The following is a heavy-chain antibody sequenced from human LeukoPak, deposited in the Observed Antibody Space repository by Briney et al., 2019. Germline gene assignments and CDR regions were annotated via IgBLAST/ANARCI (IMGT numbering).Heavy chain of an antibody. Sequence: GECLKISCQGSGYSFSNYWIGWVRQMPGKGLEWMGMIFPSDSDTRYGPSFQGQVTISADKSIGTAYLQWSSLKASDTAMYYCARKTDNSFDYWGQGTLVTVSS. J-gene: IGHJ4*02. CDR3: ARKTDNSFDY. V-gene: IGHV5-51*01. CDR2: IFPSDSDT. CDR1: GYSFSNYW.